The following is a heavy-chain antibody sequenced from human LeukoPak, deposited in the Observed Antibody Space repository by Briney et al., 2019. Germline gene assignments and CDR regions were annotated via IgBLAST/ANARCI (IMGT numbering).Heavy chain of an antibody. CDR3: ARLGKDPYYYDSSGQDAFDI. CDR1: GYTFTSYY. Sequence: ASVKVSCKASGYTFTSYYMHWVRQAPGQGLEWMGIINPSGGSTSYAQKFQGRVTMTRDMSTSTDYMELSSLRSEDTAVYYCARLGKDPYYYDSSGQDAFDIWGQGTMVTVSS. D-gene: IGHD3-22*01. V-gene: IGHV1-46*01. CDR2: INPSGGST. J-gene: IGHJ3*02.